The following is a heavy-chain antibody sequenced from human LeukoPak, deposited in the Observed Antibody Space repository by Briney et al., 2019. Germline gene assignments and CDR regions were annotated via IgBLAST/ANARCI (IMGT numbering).Heavy chain of an antibody. D-gene: IGHD5-18*01. CDR3: ARDLNAGGYSSSWFDP. J-gene: IGHJ5*02. V-gene: IGHV1-69*13. CDR1: EYTFTGYY. CDR2: IIPILGTA. Sequence: SVKVSCKASEYTFTGYYMHWVRQAPGQGLEWMGGIIPILGTANYAQKFQGRVTITADESTSTAYMELSSLRSEDTAVYYCARDLNAGGYSSSWFDPWGQGTLVTVSS.